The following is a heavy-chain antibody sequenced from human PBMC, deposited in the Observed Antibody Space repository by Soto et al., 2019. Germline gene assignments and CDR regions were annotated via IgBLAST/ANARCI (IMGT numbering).Heavy chain of an antibody. CDR2: ISAYNGNT. CDR3: ARYYYDSSGYYSFDY. CDR1: GYTFTSYG. D-gene: IGHD3-22*01. V-gene: IGHV1-18*04. J-gene: IGHJ4*02. Sequence: ASVKVSCKASGYTFTSYGIGWVRQAPGQGLEWMGWISAYNGNTNYAQKLQGRVTMTTDTSTSTAYMELRSLRSDDTAVYYCARYYYDSSGYYSFDYWGQGTLVTVSS.